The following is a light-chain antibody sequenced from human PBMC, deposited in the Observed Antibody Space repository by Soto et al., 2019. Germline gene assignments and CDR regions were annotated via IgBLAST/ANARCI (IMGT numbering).Light chain of an antibody. CDR2: DTN. Sequence: QAVVTQEPSLTVSPGGTVTLTCASSTGAVTSGHYPYWFQQKPGQAPRTLIYDTNNKHSWTPARFSGSLLGVKAALTLSGAQPEDEADYYCLLSYSGARVFGGGTKLTVL. CDR3: LLSYSGARV. V-gene: IGLV7-46*01. J-gene: IGLJ2*01. CDR1: TGAVTSGHY.